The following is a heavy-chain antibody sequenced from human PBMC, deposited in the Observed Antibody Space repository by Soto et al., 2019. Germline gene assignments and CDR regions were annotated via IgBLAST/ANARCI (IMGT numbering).Heavy chain of an antibody. CDR2: ISYDGSNK. CDR1: GFTFSSYG. J-gene: IGHJ5*02. Sequence: GGSLRLSCAASGFTFSSYGMHWVRQAPGKGLEWVAVISYDGSNKYYADSVKGRFTISRDNSKNTLYLQMNSLRAEDTAVYYCAKGGIDIVVVPAALDPWGQGTLVTVSS. CDR3: AKGGIDIVVVPAALDP. V-gene: IGHV3-30*18. D-gene: IGHD2-2*01.